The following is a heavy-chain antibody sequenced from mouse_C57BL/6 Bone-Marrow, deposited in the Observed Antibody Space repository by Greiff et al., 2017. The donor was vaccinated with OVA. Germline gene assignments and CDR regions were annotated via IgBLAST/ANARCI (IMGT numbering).Heavy chain of an antibody. CDR1: GYAFTNYL. V-gene: IGHV1-54*01. Sequence: VHLQQSGAELVRPGTSVKVSCKASGYAFTNYLIEWVKQRPGQGLEWIGVINPGSGGTNYNEKFKGKATLTADKSSSTAYMQLSSLTSEDSAVYFCAREGTLLWDYWGQGTTLTVSS. D-gene: IGHD2-10*01. J-gene: IGHJ2*01. CDR3: AREGTLLWDY. CDR2: INPGSGGT.